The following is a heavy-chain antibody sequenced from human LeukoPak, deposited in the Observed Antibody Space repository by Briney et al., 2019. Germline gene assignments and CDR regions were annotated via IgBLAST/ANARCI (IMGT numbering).Heavy chain of an antibody. CDR1: GFTFNRYA. Sequence: GGSLRLSCAASGFTFNRYAMHWLRQAPGKGPEWVAFVSFGGDLTFYADSVKGRFTVSRDNSENTVSLQMNSLRAEDTAVYFCARARSDSWGQGTLVTVSS. V-gene: IGHV3-30*01. CDR3: ARARSDS. CDR2: VSFGGDLT. J-gene: IGHJ5*01.